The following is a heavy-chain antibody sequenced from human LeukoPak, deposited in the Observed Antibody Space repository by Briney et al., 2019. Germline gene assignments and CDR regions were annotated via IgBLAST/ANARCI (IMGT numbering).Heavy chain of an antibody. CDR3: AKEGWLQSWDY. CDR1: GFTFSNYN. CDR2: ISSSSSYI. V-gene: IGHV3-21*01. Sequence: GGSLRLSCAASGFTFSNYNMNWVRQAPGKGLEWVSSISSSSSYIYYADSVKGRFTISRDNSKNTLYLQMNSLRAEDTAVYYCAKEGWLQSWDYWGQGTLVTVSS. J-gene: IGHJ4*02. D-gene: IGHD5-24*01.